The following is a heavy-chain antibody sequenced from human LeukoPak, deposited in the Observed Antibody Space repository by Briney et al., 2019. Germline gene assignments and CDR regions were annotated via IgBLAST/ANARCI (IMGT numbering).Heavy chain of an antibody. J-gene: IGHJ2*01. CDR1: GDSISSDY. D-gene: IGHD6-25*01. CDR2: IYYTGST. Sequence: PSETLSLTCTVSGDSISSDYRSWIRQPPGKGLEWIGYIYYTGSTNYNPSLKSRVTISVDTSKNQFSLKLSSVTAADTAVYYCARYLAAGYFDLWGRGTLVTVSS. CDR3: ARYLAAGYFDL. V-gene: IGHV4-59*08.